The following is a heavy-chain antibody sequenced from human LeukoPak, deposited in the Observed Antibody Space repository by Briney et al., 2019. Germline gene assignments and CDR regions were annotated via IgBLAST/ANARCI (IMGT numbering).Heavy chain of an antibody. CDR3: ARIYEYYYGMDV. V-gene: IGHV4-34*01. CDR1: GGSFSGYY. CDR2: INHSGST. D-gene: IGHD5-12*01. J-gene: IGHJ6*02. Sequence: PSETLSLTCAVYGGSFSGYYWSWIRQPPGKGLEWIGEINHSGSTNYNPSLKSRVTISVDTSKNQFSLKLSSVTAADTAVYYCARIYEYYYGMDVWGQGTTVTVSS.